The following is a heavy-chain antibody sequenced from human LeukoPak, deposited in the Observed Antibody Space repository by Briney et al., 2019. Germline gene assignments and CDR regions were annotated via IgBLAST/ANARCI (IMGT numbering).Heavy chain of an antibody. CDR3: ARENVVGAIFDY. V-gene: IGHV4-59*01. J-gene: IGHJ4*02. CDR2: IYYSGST. CDR1: GASISSYY. Sequence: SETLSLTCTVSGASISSYYWSWIRQPPGKGLEWIGYIYYSGSTNYNPSLKSRVTISVDTSKNQFSLKLSSVTAADTAVYYCARENVVGAIFDYWGQGTLVTVSS. D-gene: IGHD1-26*01.